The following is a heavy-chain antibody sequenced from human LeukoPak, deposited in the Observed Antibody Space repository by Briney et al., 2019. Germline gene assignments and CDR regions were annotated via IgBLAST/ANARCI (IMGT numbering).Heavy chain of an antibody. CDR2: INEDGSIT. CDR1: GFTFRTYW. V-gene: IGHV3-74*01. Sequence: GGSLRLSCAVSGFTFRTYWMHWVRQVPGEGLVWVSRINEDGSITNYADSVKGRFSISRDNAKNTLYLQMNSLRAEDTAVYYCARDRAGSSSEKDNYYYYGMDVWGQGTTVTVSS. J-gene: IGHJ6*02. D-gene: IGHD6-6*01. CDR3: ARDRAGSSSEKDNYYYYGMDV.